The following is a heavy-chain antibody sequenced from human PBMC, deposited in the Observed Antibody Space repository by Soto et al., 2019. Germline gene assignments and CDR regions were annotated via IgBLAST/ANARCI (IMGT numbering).Heavy chain of an antibody. CDR2: IIPIFGTA. J-gene: IGHJ6*02. D-gene: IGHD5-18*01. Sequence: GASVKVSCKASGGTFSGYAISWVRQAPGQGLEWMGGIIPIFGTANYAQKFQGRVTITADKSTSTAYMELSSLRSEDTAVYYCARAFPGYSYGRVYYYYYGMDVWGQGTTVTVSS. CDR1: GGTFSGYA. V-gene: IGHV1-69*06. CDR3: ARAFPGYSYGRVYYYYYGMDV.